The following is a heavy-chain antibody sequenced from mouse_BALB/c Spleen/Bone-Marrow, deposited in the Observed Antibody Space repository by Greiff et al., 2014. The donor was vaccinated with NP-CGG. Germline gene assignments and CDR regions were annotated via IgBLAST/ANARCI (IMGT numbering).Heavy chain of an antibody. V-gene: IGHV7-3*02. CDR3: ARDMGLLRFDY. CDR1: GFTFTDYY. CDR2: IRNKANGYTT. Sequence: VQLKESGGGLVQPGGSLRLSCATSGFTFTDYYMSWVRQPPGKALEWLTFIRNKANGYTTEYNASVKGRFTISRDNSQSILYLQMNTLRAEDSATYYCARDMGLLRFDYWGQGTTLTVSS. J-gene: IGHJ2*01. D-gene: IGHD2-3*01.